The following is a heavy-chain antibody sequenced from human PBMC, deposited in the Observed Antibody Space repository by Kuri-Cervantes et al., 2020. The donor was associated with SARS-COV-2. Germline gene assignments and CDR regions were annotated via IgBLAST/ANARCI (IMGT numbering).Heavy chain of an antibody. CDR2: ISGSGGST. J-gene: IGHJ4*02. CDR1: GFTFSSYA. D-gene: IGHD6-13*01. V-gene: IGHV3-23*01. CDR3: AKASVTAAAPFDY. Sequence: GESLKISCAASGFTFSSYAMSWVRQAPGKGLEWVSAISGSGGSTYYADSVKGRFTISRDNSKNTLYLRMNSLRAEDTAVYYCAKASVTAAAPFDYWGQGTLVTVSS.